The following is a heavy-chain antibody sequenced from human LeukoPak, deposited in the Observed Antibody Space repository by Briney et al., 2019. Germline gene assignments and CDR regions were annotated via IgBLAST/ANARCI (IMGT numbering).Heavy chain of an antibody. V-gene: IGHV3-74*03. D-gene: IGHD2-15*01. Sequence: GGSLRLSCAVSGFTFSNFWMHWVRQAPGQGLVWVSRIDNHGTTTTYADSVKGRFTISRDNAKNTLYLQMNSLSAEDTAVYYCARGVVGYYYGMDVWGQGTTVTVSS. CDR1: GFTFSNFW. CDR3: ARGVVGYYYGMDV. J-gene: IGHJ6*02. CDR2: IDNHGTTT.